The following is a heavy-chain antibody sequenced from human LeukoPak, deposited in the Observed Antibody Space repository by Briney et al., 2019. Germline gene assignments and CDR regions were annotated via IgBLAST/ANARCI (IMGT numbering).Heavy chain of an antibody. J-gene: IGHJ4*02. Sequence: GGSLRLSCAVSVFTSSSFGMNWVRQAPGKGLEWVSFISTSSSYIYYADSVKGRFTISRDNAKNTLYLQMNSLRAEDTAVYYCAPAAGDYWGQGTLVTVSS. CDR2: ISTSSSYI. CDR1: VFTSSSFG. CDR3: APAAGDY. D-gene: IGHD6-13*01. V-gene: IGHV3-21*01.